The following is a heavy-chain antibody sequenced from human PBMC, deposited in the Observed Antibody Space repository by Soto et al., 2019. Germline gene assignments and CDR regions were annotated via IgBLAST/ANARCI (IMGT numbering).Heavy chain of an antibody. Sequence: GGSLRLSCAASGFTYSTYTMHLVRQAPGKGLEWVAVIWYDGSNKYYADSVKGRFTISRDNSKNTLYLQMSSLRAEDTAVYYCASLGYCTNGVCRDYWGQGTLVTVSS. D-gene: IGHD2-8*01. J-gene: IGHJ4*02. CDR1: GFTYSTYT. CDR3: ASLGYCTNGVCRDY. V-gene: IGHV3-33*08. CDR2: IWYDGSNK.